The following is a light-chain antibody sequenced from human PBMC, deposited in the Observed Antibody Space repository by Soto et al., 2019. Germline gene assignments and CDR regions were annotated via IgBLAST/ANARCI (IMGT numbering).Light chain of an antibody. CDR3: QQYGTSEII. V-gene: IGKV3-20*01. CDR2: ETS. J-gene: IGKJ5*01. Sequence: EIVLTQSPGTLSLFPGERATLSCRASQSVTAGYFAWYQQKPGQAPRLLIYETSSRTTGTPDRFSGSGSGTDFTLTISRLETEDFAVFYCQQYGTSEIIFGQGTRLEIK. CDR1: QSVTAGY.